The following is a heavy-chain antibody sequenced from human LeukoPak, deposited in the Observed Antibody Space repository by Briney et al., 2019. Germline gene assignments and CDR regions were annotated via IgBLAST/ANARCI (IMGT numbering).Heavy chain of an antibody. D-gene: IGHD3-10*01. J-gene: IGHJ6*03. CDR3: ARGLSSGSGRRYYYYMDV. V-gene: IGHV4-39*07. Sequence: SETLSLTCTVSGGSISSGSYYWGWIRQPPGKGLEWIGNIYYSGSTYYNPSLKSRVSISVDTSKNQFSLKLTSVTAADTAVYYCARGLSSGSGRRYYYYMDVWGKGTTVTISS. CDR1: GGSISSGSYY. CDR2: IYYSGST.